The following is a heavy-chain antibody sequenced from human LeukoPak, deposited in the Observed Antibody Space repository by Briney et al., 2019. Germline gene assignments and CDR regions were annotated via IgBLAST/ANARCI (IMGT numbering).Heavy chain of an antibody. Sequence: PSQTLSLTCAVYGRSFSGYYWSWISQPPRKGREWIGEINHSGSTNYNPSLKSRVTISVDTSKNQFSLKLSSVTAADTAVYYCARLGDSSGYYAFDYWGQGTLVTVSS. J-gene: IGHJ4*02. CDR3: ARLGDSSGYYAFDY. D-gene: IGHD3-22*01. V-gene: IGHV4-34*01. CDR2: INHSGST. CDR1: GRSFSGYY.